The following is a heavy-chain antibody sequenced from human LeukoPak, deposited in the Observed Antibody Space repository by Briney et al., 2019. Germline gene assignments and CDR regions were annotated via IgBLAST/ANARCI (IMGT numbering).Heavy chain of an antibody. D-gene: IGHD3-10*01. CDR1: GFTFSSYA. V-gene: IGHV3-23*01. Sequence: GGSLRLSCAASGFTFSSYAMSWVRQAPGKGLDWVSAISGSGGSTYYADSVKGRVTISSDNSKNTLYLQMNSLSAEDTAVYYCAKEGTIGFGDWEGMDVWGQGTTVTASS. J-gene: IGHJ6*02. CDR2: ISGSGGST. CDR3: AKEGTIGFGDWEGMDV.